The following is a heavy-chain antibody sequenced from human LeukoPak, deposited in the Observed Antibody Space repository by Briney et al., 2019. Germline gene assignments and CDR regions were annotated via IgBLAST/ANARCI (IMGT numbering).Heavy chain of an antibody. D-gene: IGHD3-22*01. CDR3: ANSGRIYYYDSSGYFDY. V-gene: IGHV3-23*01. CDR2: ICGSGGST. CDR1: GFTFSSYA. Sequence: GGSLRLSCAASGFTFSSYAMSWVRQAPGKGLEWVSAICGSGGSTYYADSVNGGFALTGDNSKYTLYLQVNSLRAEHRPVYYCANSGRIYYYDSSGYFDYWGQGTLVTVSS. J-gene: IGHJ4*02.